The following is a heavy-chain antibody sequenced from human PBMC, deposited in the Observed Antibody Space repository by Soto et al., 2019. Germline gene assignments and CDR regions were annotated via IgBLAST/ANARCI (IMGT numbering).Heavy chain of an antibody. CDR3: AKDSLTTGINFFDS. CDR1: GFTVSSYA. CDR2: ISVTGGST. Sequence: EVQLLDSGGGLVQPGGSLRLSCAASGFTVSSYALSWVRQLPGKGLEWVSSISVTGGSTYYADSVKGRFTISRENSKNTQYLQMNSLRAEDTAVYYCAKDSLTTGINFFDSWGQGTLVTVSS. D-gene: IGHD4-17*01. J-gene: IGHJ5*01. V-gene: IGHV3-23*01.